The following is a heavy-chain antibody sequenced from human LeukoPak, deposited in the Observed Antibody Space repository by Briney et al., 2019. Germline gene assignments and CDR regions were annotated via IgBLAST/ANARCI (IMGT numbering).Heavy chain of an antibody. CDR1: GFTFSNYG. CDR2: IWYDRKHQ. CDR3: AKGPTQVLRFLRDGKTYYMDV. Sequence: PGRSLRLSCAASGFTFSNYGMHWVRQAPGRGLECVAVIWYDRKHQYYADSVKGRFNISRDNPKNMLYLQMNSLRVEDTAVYYCAKGPTQVLRFLRDGKTYYMDVWGKGTSVLVSS. J-gene: IGHJ6*03. V-gene: IGHV3-33*06. D-gene: IGHD3-3*01.